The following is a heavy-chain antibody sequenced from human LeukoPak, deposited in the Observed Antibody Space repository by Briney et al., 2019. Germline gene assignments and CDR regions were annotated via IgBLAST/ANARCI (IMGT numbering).Heavy chain of an antibody. CDR2: ISNSGST. Sequence: TSETLSLTCAVSGGSINSFYWSWIRQPPGKGLEWIGYISNSGSTNFNPSLKSRVTISMDTSSNQFSLKLTSMTAADTAVYYCARDGPTAYFDYWGQGTLVTVSS. D-gene: IGHD5-18*01. J-gene: IGHJ4*02. CDR3: ARDGPTAYFDY. CDR1: GGSINSFY. V-gene: IGHV4-59*13.